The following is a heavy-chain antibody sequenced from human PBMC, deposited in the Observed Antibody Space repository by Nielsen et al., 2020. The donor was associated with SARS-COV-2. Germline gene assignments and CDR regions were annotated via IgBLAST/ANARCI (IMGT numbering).Heavy chain of an antibody. D-gene: IGHD6-6*01. V-gene: IGHV3-23*01. J-gene: IGHJ5*02. CDR3: ARPDS. CDR1: GLTFSTYA. Sequence: GGSLRLSCAASGLTFSTYAISWVRQVTGKGLEWVSAISGSGGTTSYADSVQGRFTISRDNAKTSLHLQMDNLRVEDTAVYYCARPDSWDQGTLFTVSS. CDR2: ISGSGGTT.